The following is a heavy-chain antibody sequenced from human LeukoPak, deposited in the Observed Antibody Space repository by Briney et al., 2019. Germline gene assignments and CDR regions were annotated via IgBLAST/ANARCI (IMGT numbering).Heavy chain of an antibody. D-gene: IGHD2-21*01. CDR3: ARADRLHGGPYLIGP. V-gene: IGHV1-2*02. Sequence: GASVTVSCKTSGYSFTDYYMHWVRQAPGQGLEWMGWINPNSGGTSSAQKFQGRVTMTRDTSITTVYMEMNWLTSDDTAIYYCARADRLHGGPYLIGPWGQGTLVTVSS. CDR1: GYSFTDYY. CDR2: INPNSGGT. J-gene: IGHJ5*02.